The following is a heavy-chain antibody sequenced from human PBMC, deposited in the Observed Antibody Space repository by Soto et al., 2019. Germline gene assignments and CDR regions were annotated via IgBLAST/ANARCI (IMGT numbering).Heavy chain of an antibody. J-gene: IGHJ6*02. Sequence: SLRLSCAASGFTFSSYAMSWVRLAPGKGLEWVSAISGSGGSTYYADSVKGRFTISRDNSKNTLYLQMNSLRAEDTAVYYCAKDGAGITIFGVVTDWYGMDVWGQGTMVTVSS. V-gene: IGHV3-23*01. CDR3: AKDGAGITIFGVVTDWYGMDV. D-gene: IGHD3-3*01. CDR1: GFTFSSYA. CDR2: ISGSGGST.